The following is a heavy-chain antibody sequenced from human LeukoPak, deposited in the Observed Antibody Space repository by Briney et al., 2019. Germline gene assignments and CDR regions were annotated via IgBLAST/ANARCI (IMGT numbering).Heavy chain of an antibody. V-gene: IGHV3-7*03. D-gene: IGHD4-23*01. CDR1: GFTFNDYW. CDR2: IRQDGSEK. J-gene: IGHJ4*02. CDR3: ARNGGMTTVVEYYFDY. Sequence: PGGSLRLSCAASGFTFNDYWMSWVRQAPGKGLEWVANIRQDGSEKYYVDSVKGRFTISRDNAKNSLYLQMNSLRAEDTALYHCARNGGMTTVVEYYFDYWGQGTLVTVSS.